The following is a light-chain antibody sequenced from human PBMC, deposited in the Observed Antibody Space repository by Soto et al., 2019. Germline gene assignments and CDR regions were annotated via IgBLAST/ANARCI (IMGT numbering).Light chain of an antibody. CDR1: QSVSSN. CDR2: DGS. CDR3: QQRSSSIT. Sequence: EIVMTHSPATLSVSPGERATLSCRASQSVSSNLAWYQQKPGQAPRLLIYDGSNRATGIPARFSGSGSGTDFSLTISGLEPEDFGVYYCQQRSSSITFGQGTRLEIK. J-gene: IGKJ5*01. V-gene: IGKV3-11*01.